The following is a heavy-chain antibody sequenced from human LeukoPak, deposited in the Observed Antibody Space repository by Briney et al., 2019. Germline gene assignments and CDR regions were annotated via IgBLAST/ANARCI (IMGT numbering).Heavy chain of an antibody. Sequence: SVKVSCKASGGTFSSYTISWVRQAPGQGLGWMGRIIPILGIANYAQKFQGRVTITADKSTSTAYMELSSLRSEDAAVYYCARELGASGYYHRYIYYFDYWGQGTLVTVSS. V-gene: IGHV1-69*04. CDR2: IIPILGIA. CDR1: GGTFSSYT. D-gene: IGHD3-3*01. CDR3: ARELGASGYYHRYIYYFDY. J-gene: IGHJ4*02.